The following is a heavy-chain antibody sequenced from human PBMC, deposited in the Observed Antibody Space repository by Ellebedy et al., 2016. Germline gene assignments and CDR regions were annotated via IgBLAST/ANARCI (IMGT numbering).Heavy chain of an antibody. Sequence: GESLKISXAASGFTFSSYAMSWVRQAPGKGLEWVSAISGSGGSTYYADSVKGRFTISRDNSKNTLYLQMNSLRAEDTAVYYCAKGNDYVWGSYRVFDYWGQGTLVTVSS. V-gene: IGHV3-23*01. CDR2: ISGSGGST. CDR3: AKGNDYVWGSYRVFDY. J-gene: IGHJ4*02. D-gene: IGHD3-16*02. CDR1: GFTFSSYA.